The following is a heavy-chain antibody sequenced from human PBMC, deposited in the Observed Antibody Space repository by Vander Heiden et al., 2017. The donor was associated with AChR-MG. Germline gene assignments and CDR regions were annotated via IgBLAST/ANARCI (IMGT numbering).Heavy chain of an antibody. CDR3: AKDQGRRSLGAFDI. V-gene: IGHV3-30*18. D-gene: IGHD1-26*01. Sequence: QVQLVESGGGVVPPGRSLRLSCAASGFTFSSYGMHWVRQAPGKGLEWVAVISYDGSNKYYADSVKGRFTISRDNSKNTLYLQMNSLRAEDTAVYYCAKDQGRRSLGAFDIWGQGTMVTVSS. J-gene: IGHJ3*02. CDR2: ISYDGSNK. CDR1: GFTFSSYG.